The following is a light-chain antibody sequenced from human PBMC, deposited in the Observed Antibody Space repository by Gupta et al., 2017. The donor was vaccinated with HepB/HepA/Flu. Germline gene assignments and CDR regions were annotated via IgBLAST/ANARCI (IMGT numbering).Light chain of an antibody. CDR3: QSYDSSLSGGV. V-gene: IGLV1-40*01. Sequence: QSVLTQPPSVSAAPGQRVTISCPWSSSNIGAGYDVHWYQQLPGTAPKLLIYVNSNRPSGVPDRFSGSKSGTSASLALTGLQAEDEADYYCQSYDSSLSGGVFGGGTKLTVL. CDR1: SSNIGAGYD. J-gene: IGLJ2*01. CDR2: VNS.